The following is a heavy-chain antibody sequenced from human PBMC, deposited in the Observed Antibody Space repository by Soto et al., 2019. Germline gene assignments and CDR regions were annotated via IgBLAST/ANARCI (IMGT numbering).Heavy chain of an antibody. CDR3: ARRFVTGYCTGGSCEWFDP. J-gene: IGHJ5*02. Sequence: XGCLRLSCAASGFTFSSYSMNWVGQAPGKGLEWVSSISSSSSYICYADSVKGRFTISRDNAKNSLYLQMNSLRAEDTAVYYCARRFVTGYCTGGSCEWFDPWGQGTLVTVSS. D-gene: IGHD2-15*01. CDR1: GFTFSSYS. V-gene: IGHV3-21*01. CDR2: ISSSSSYI.